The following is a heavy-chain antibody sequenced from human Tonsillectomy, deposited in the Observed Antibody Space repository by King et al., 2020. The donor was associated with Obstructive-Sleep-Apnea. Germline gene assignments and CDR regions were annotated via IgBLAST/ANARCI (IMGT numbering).Heavy chain of an antibody. CDR1: GGSFSGYY. Sequence: QVQLQQWGAGLLKPSEPLSLTCAVYGGSFSGYYWSWIRQPPGKGLEWIGEINHSGSTNYNPSLKSRVTISVDTSKNQFSLKLSSVTAADTAVYYCARAKGYCSSTSCYPREFDPWGQGTLVTVSS. CDR3: ARAKGYCSSTSCYPREFDP. J-gene: IGHJ5*02. V-gene: IGHV4-34*01. D-gene: IGHD2-2*01. CDR2: INHSGST.